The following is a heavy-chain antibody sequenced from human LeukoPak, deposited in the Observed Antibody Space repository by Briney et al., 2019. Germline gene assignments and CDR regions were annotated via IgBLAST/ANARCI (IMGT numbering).Heavy chain of an antibody. CDR2: ISGGSGST. D-gene: IGHD3-22*01. V-gene: IGHV3-23*01. Sequence: GGSLTLSCAASGFTFSSYAMSWVRQAPGKGLAWVSTISGGSGSTYCADSVKGRFTISRDNSKNTLYLQMNSLRDEDTAVYYCAKHRCESGGYHSTDWGQGPLVTVSS. CDR1: GFTFSSYA. CDR3: AKHRCESGGYHSTD. J-gene: IGHJ4*02.